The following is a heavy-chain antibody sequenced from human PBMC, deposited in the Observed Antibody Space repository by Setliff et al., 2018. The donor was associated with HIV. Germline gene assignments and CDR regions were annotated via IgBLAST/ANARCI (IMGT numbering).Heavy chain of an antibody. V-gene: IGHV3-33*01. J-gene: IGHJ3*02. D-gene: IGHD6-19*01. CDR3: ARDQEWLVEVEGDALHI. CDR1: GFTFSSYG. Sequence: GESLKISCAASGFTFSSYGMHWVRQAPGKGLEWVAVIWYDGTNKYYADSVKGRFTISRDNFKNTLFLQMNSLRAEDTAVYYCARDQEWLVEVEGDALHIWAKGQWSP. CDR2: IWYDGTNK.